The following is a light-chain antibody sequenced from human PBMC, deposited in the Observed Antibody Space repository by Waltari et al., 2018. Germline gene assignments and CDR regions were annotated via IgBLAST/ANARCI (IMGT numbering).Light chain of an antibody. Sequence: QSALTQPRSVSGSPGQSVTISCTGTSSDVGGYKYVSWYQQHPGIAPKLMISDVTGPPSVVPDRFSGSKSGNTASLTISGLQAEDEGDYYCCSYAGGDTVVFGGGTKLTVL. CDR3: CSYAGGDTVV. CDR2: DVT. CDR1: SSDVGGYKY. J-gene: IGLJ2*01. V-gene: IGLV2-11*01.